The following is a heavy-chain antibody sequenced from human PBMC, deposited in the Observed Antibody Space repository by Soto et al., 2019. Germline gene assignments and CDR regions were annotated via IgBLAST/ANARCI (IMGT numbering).Heavy chain of an antibody. V-gene: IGHV1-18*04. Sequence: QVQLVQSGAEVKKPGASVTVSCKASGYTFSRHGISWVRQAPGQGLEWMAWSGNTNEAQKFQGRLTLTTNPSTRTAYMELRSLRTDDTAGYYCARGADDFSSGYYYEYGGQGNRVTVSS. J-gene: IGHJ4*02. CDR1: GYTFSRHG. CDR2: SGNT. D-gene: IGHD3-3*01. CDR3: ARGADDFSSGYYYEY.